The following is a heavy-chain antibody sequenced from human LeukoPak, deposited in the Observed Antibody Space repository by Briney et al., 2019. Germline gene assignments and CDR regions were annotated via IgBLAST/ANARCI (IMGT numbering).Heavy chain of an antibody. CDR2: IYYSGST. CDR1: GGSISSGDYY. J-gene: IGHJ4*02. Sequence: SETLSLTCTVSGGSISSGDYYWSWIRQPPGTGLEWIGYIYYSGSTYYNPSLKSRVTISVDTSKNQFSLKLSSVTAADTAVYYCARGSRWLQFYWGQGTLVTVSS. D-gene: IGHD5-24*01. V-gene: IGHV4-30-4*01. CDR3: ARGSRWLQFY.